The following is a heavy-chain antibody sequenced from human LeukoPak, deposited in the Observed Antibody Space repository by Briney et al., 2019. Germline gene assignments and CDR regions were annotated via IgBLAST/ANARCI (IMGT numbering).Heavy chain of an antibody. J-gene: IGHJ4*02. CDR2: ISSSGTTI. CDR3: AIYYYDSSGYFNY. V-gene: IGHV3-11*01. D-gene: IGHD3-22*01. Sequence: GGSLRLSCAASGCTFSDYYMSWIRQAPGKGLEWVSYISSSGTTIFYADSVKGRFTISRDNAKNSLYLQMNSLRAEDTAVYYCAIYYYDSSGYFNYWGQGTLVTVSS. CDR1: GCTFSDYY.